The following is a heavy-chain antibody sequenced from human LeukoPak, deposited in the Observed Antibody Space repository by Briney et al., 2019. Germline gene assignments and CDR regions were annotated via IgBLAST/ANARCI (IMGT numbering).Heavy chain of an antibody. CDR3: ARIGLGYCSSTSCQSFDY. Sequence: HTGGSLRLSCAASGFTFSSYGMSWVRQAPGKGLEWVSAISGSGGSTYYADSVKGRFTISRDNSKNTLYLQMNSLRAEDTAVYYCARIGLGYCSSTSCQSFDYWGQGTLVTVSS. CDR2: ISGSGGST. J-gene: IGHJ4*02. CDR1: GFTFSSYG. V-gene: IGHV3-23*01. D-gene: IGHD2-2*01.